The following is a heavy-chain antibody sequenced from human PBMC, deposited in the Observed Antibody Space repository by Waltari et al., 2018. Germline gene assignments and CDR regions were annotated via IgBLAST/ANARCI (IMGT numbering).Heavy chain of an antibody. V-gene: IGHV4-34*01. Sequence: QVQLQQWGAGLLKPSETLSLTCALYGGSFSGYYWSWIRQPPGKGLEWIGEINHSGSTNYNPSLKSRVTISVDTSKNQFSLKLSSVTAADTAVYYCARSLRFLEWDYGMDVWGQGTTVTVSS. CDR1: GGSFSGYY. CDR3: ARSLRFLEWDYGMDV. J-gene: IGHJ6*02. CDR2: INHSGST. D-gene: IGHD3-3*01.